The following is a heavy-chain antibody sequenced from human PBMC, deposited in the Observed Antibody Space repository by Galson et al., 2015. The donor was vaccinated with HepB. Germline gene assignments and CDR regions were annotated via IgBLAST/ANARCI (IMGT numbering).Heavy chain of an antibody. CDR3: ATKRLGFRSTRDAFDI. J-gene: IGHJ3*02. D-gene: IGHD6-19*01. CDR1: GYTFTDYY. Sequence: VKVSCKVPGYTFTDYYMHWVQQAPGKGLEWMGLVDPEDGETIYAEKFQGRVTITADTSTDTAYMELSSLRSGDTAVYYCATKRLGFRSTRDAFDIWGQGTMVTVSS. V-gene: IGHV1-69-2*01. CDR2: VDPEDGET.